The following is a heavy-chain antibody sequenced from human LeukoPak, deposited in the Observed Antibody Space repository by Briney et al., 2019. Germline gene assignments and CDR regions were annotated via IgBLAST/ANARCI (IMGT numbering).Heavy chain of an antibody. V-gene: IGHV1-69*06. J-gene: IGHJ6*02. Sequence: GASVKVPCKASGGTFSSYAISWVRQAPGQGLEWMGGIIPIFGTANYAQKFQGRVTITADKSTSTAYMELSSLRSEDTAVYYCARGAKMATPMEDYYYGMDVWGQGTTVTVSS. CDR3: ARGAKMATPMEDYYYGMDV. CDR1: GGTFSSYA. CDR2: IIPIFGTA. D-gene: IGHD5-24*01.